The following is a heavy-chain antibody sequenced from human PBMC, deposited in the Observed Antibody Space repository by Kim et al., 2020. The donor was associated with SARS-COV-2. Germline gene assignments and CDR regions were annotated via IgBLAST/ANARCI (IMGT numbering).Heavy chain of an antibody. D-gene: IGHD6-19*01. Sequence: GGSLRLSCAASGFTFSSYAMSWVRQAPGKGLEWVSAISGSGGSTYYADSVKGRFTISRDNSKNTLYLQMNSLRAEDTAVYYCAKDTGSSGWYGYYFDYWGQGTLVTVSS. V-gene: IGHV3-23*01. CDR2: ISGSGGST. CDR1: GFTFSSYA. J-gene: IGHJ4*02. CDR3: AKDTGSSGWYGYYFDY.